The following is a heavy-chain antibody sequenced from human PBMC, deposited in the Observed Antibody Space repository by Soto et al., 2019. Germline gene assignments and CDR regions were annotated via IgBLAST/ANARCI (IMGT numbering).Heavy chain of an antibody. D-gene: IGHD6-19*01. V-gene: IGHV3-30*18. J-gene: IGHJ4*02. CDR3: AKDDIAVAGTGYDY. CDR1: GFTFSSYG. CDR2: ISYDGSNK. Sequence: QVQLVESGGGVVQPGRSLRLSCAASGFTFSSYGMHWVRQAPGKGLEWVAVISYDGSNKYYADSVKGRFTISRDNSKNTLYLQMSSLRAEDTAVYYCAKDDIAVAGTGYDYWGQGTLVTVSS.